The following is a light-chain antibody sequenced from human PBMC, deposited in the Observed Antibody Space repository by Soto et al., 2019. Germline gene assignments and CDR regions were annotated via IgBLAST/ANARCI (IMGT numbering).Light chain of an antibody. Sequence: QSALTQPASVSGSPGQSITISCTGTSSDVGGYNYVSWYQQHPGKAPKLMIFDVSNRPSGVSNRFSGSKSDNTASLTISGLQAEDEADYYCSSYTTSNTPLFVFGTGTKVTVL. CDR1: SSDVGGYNY. CDR2: DVS. CDR3: SSYTTSNTPLFV. V-gene: IGLV2-14*01. J-gene: IGLJ1*01.